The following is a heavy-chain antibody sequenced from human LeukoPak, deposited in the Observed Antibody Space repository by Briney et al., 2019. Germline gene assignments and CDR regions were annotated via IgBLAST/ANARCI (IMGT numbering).Heavy chain of an antibody. CDR2: IYYSGST. D-gene: IGHD3-3*01. V-gene: IGHV4-39*07. J-gene: IGHJ5*02. Sequence: SETLSLTCTVSGGSISSSSYYWGWIRQPPGKGLEWIGSIYYSGSTYYNPSLKSRVTISVDTSKNQFSLKLSSVTAADTAVYYCARGVVGGYFWLNWFDPWGQGTLVTVSS. CDR3: ARGVVGGYFWLNWFDP. CDR1: GGSISSSSYY.